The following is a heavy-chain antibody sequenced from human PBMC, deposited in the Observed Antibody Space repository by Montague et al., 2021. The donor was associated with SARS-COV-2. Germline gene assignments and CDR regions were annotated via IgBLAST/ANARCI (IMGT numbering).Heavy chain of an antibody. Sequence: SETLSLTYTVSGDSISNYYWSWIRRPPGKGLEWLGYIYYSGSTNXNPSLKSRVTISVDTSKNQFPLRLSSVTAADTAVYYCARLPYILPGYAYFDFWGQGSLVIVSS. J-gene: IGHJ4*02. CDR2: IYYSGST. CDR1: GDSISNYY. V-gene: IGHV4-59*08. D-gene: IGHD3-9*01. CDR3: ARLPYILPGYAYFDF.